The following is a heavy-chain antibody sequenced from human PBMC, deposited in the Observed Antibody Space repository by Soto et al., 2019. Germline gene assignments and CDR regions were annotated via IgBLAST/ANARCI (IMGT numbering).Heavy chain of an antibody. Sequence: LDTLSLTCTVSGGSVSSGDYYWSWIRQPPGKGLEWIGYVHYSGSTKYNPSLESRVTISVDTSKNQFSLKLNSVTAADTVVYYCARVAASGSWVFDYWGQGTLVTVSS. D-gene: IGHD6-13*01. V-gene: IGHV4-61*08. J-gene: IGHJ4*02. CDR1: GGSVSSGDYY. CDR2: VHYSGST. CDR3: ARVAASGSWVFDY.